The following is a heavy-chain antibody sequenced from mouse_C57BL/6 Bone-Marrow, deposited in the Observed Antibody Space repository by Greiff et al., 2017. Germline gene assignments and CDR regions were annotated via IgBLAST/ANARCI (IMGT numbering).Heavy chain of an antibody. CDR1: EYEFPSHD. CDR2: INSDGGST. CDR3: ARQKAYYSITRAMDY. V-gene: IGHV5-2*01. D-gene: IGHD2-5*01. J-gene: IGHJ4*01. Sequence: EVKLMESGGGLVQPGESLKLSCESNEYEFPSHDMSWVRKTPEKRLELVAAINSDGGSTSYPDTMERRFIISRANTKKTLYLQMSSLRSEDTALYYCARQKAYYSITRAMDYWGQGTSVTVSS.